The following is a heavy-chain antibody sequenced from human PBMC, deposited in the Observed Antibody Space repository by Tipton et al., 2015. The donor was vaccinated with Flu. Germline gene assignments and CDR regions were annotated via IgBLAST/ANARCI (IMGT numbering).Heavy chain of an antibody. Sequence: TLSLTCNVSSGSISSSSDYWGWIRQPPGKGLEWIGTIYYSGSTYYNPSLRSRVTISIDTSKNQFSLNMRSVTAADMAVYYCARRDYSNYVSDPKSWFDPWGQGTLVAVSS. CDR3: ARRDYSNYVSDPKSWFDP. V-gene: IGHV4-39*07. J-gene: IGHJ5*02. D-gene: IGHD4-11*01. CDR1: SGSISSSSDY. CDR2: IYYSGST.